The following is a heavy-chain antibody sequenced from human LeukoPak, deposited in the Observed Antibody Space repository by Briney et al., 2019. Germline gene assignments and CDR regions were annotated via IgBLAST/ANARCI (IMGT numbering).Heavy chain of an antibody. CDR2: INPKSGGT. D-gene: IGHD3-9*01. J-gene: IGHJ5*02. CDR3: ARGGEGYFDWLLVGPNWFDP. Sequence: ASVKVSCKASGYTFTGYYMHWVRQAPGQGLEWMGWINPKSGGTNYAQKFQGRVTMTRDTSISTAYMELSRLRSDDTAVYYCARGGEGYFDWLLVGPNWFDPWGQGTLVTVSS. CDR1: GYTFTGYY. V-gene: IGHV1-2*02.